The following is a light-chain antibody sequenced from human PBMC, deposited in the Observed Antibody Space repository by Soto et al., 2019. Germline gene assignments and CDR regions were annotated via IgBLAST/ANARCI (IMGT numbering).Light chain of an antibody. V-gene: IGLV2-14*01. CDR1: SSDVGDYNY. J-gene: IGLJ2*01. Sequence: QSVLTQPASVPGSPGQSITISCTGTSSDVGDYNYVSWYQQHPGKAPKLMIYEVSNRPSGISNRFSGSKSGNTASLTISGLQAEDEADYYCSSYTSSSTLVFGGGTKLTVL. CDR3: SSYTSSSTLV. CDR2: EVS.